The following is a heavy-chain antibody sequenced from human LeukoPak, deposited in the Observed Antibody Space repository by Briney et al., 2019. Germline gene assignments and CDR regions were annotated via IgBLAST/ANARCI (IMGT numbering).Heavy chain of an antibody. Sequence: SETLSLTCTVSGGSISSYYWSWIRQPPGKGLEWIGYIYYSGSTTYNPSLKSRVTISVDASKNQFSLKLSSVTAADTAVYYCARGPQYCSDSSCYSYAFDIWGQGTMVTVSS. CDR2: IYYSGST. V-gene: IGHV4-59*01. J-gene: IGHJ3*02. D-gene: IGHD2-15*01. CDR1: GGSISSYY. CDR3: ARGPQYCSDSSCYSYAFDI.